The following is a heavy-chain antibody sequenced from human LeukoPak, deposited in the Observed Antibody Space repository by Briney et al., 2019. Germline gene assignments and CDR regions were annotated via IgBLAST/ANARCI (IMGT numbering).Heavy chain of an antibody. D-gene: IGHD2-15*01. CDR2: INHSGST. V-gene: IGHV4-34*01. Sequence: SETLSLTCAVYGGSFSGYYWSWIRQPPGKGLEWIGEINHSGSTNYNPSLKSRVTISVDTSKNQFSLKLSSVTAADTAVYYCARGLGRCSGGSCYGSYWGQGTLVTVSS. J-gene: IGHJ4*02. CDR1: GGSFSGYY. CDR3: ARGLGRCSGGSCYGSY.